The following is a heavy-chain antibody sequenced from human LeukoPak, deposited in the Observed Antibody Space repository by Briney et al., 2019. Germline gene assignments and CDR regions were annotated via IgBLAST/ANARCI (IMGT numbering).Heavy chain of an antibody. CDR2: IKQDGSEK. CDR3: ARHFGYQLLLYVDNWFDP. Sequence: GGSLRLSCAASGFTFSSYWMSWVRQAPGKGLEWVANIKQDGSEKYYVDSVEGRFTISRDNAKNSLYLQMNSLRAEDTAVYYCARHFGYQLLLYVDNWFDPWGQGTLVTVSS. CDR1: GFTFSSYW. D-gene: IGHD2-2*01. V-gene: IGHV3-7*01. J-gene: IGHJ5*02.